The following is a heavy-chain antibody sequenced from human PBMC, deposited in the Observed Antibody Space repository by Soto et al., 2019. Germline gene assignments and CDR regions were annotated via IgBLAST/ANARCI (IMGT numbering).Heavy chain of an antibody. Sequence: SETLSLTCTVSGGSISSSSYYWGWIRQSPGKGLEWIGYIYYLGSTDYNPSLKSRVTISVDTSKRQFSLRLTSVTAADTAVYYCARDGYDGSGSPYPAYWGPGTLVTVSS. CDR1: GGSISSSSYY. D-gene: IGHD3-10*01. J-gene: IGHJ4*02. V-gene: IGHV4-61*01. CDR2: IYYLGST. CDR3: ARDGYDGSGSPYPAY.